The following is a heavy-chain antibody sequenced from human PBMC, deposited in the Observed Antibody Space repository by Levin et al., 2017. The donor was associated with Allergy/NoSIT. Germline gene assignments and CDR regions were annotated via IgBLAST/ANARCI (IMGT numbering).Heavy chain of an antibody. Sequence: LSLTCAASGFTFSSYSMNWVRQAPGKGLEWVSSISSSSSYIYYADSVKGRFTISRDNAKNSLYLQMNSLRAEDTAVYYCARARTYYGMDVWGQGTTVTVSS. V-gene: IGHV3-21*01. CDR3: ARARTYYGMDV. CDR1: GFTFSSYS. J-gene: IGHJ6*02. CDR2: ISSSSSYI.